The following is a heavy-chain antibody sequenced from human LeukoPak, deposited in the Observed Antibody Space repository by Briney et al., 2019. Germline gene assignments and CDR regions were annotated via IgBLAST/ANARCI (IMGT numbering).Heavy chain of an antibody. CDR2: ISYDGSNK. CDR1: GFTFSSYA. V-gene: IGHV3-30*04. J-gene: IGHJ6*02. Sequence: GGSLRLSCAASGFTFSSYAMHWVRQAPGKGLEWVAVISYDGSNKYYADSVKGRFTITRDNSKNTLYLQMNSLRAEDTAVYYCARDDYYYYGMDVWGQGTTVTVSS. CDR3: ARDDYYYYGMDV.